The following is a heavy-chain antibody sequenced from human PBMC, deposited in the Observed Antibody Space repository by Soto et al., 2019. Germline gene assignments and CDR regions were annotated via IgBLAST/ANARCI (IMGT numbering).Heavy chain of an antibody. J-gene: IGHJ5*02. CDR3: ARSGSSGYSYGDWFDP. CDR1: GFTFSSYG. Sequence: GGSLRLSCAASGFTFSSYGMHWVRQAPGKGLEWVAVIWYDGSNKYYADSVKGRFTISRDNSKNTLYLQMNSLRAEDTAVYYCARSGSSGYSYGDWFDPWGQGTLVTVSS. V-gene: IGHV3-33*01. CDR2: IWYDGSNK. D-gene: IGHD5-18*01.